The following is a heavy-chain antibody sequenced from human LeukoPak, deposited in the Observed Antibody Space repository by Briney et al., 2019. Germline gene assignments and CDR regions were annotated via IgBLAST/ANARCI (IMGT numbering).Heavy chain of an antibody. CDR2: FDPEDGET. D-gene: IGHD3-3*01. Sequence: GASVKVSCKVSGYTLTELSMHWVRQAPGKGLEWMGGFDPEDGETIYAQKFQGRVTITTDESTSTAYMELSSLRSEDTAVYYCARGLDFWSGLDYWGQGTLVTVSS. CDR1: GYTLTELS. CDR3: ARGLDFWSGLDY. V-gene: IGHV1-24*01. J-gene: IGHJ4*02.